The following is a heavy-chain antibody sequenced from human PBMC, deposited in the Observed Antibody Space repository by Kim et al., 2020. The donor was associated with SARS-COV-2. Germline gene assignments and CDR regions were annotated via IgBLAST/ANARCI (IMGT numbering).Heavy chain of an antibody. CDR3: TTGSGYYGYYYYGMDV. CDR2: IKSKTDGGTT. CDR1: GFTFSNAW. D-gene: IGHD3-22*01. J-gene: IGHJ6*02. Sequence: GGSLRLSCAASGFTFSNAWMSWVRQAPGKGLEWVGRIKSKTDGGTTDYAAPVKGRFTISRDDSKNTLYLQMNSLKTEDTAVYYCTTGSGYYGYYYYGMDVWGRGTTVTVSS. V-gene: IGHV3-15*01.